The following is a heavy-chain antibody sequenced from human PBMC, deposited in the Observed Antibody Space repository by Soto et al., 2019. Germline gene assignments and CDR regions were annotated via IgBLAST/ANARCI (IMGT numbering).Heavy chain of an antibody. CDR2: IYHTGVT. CDR1: GDTISTGGYS. Sequence: SETLSLTCAVSGDTISTGGYSWAWIRQPPGQGLESIGYIYHTGVTNYNPSLKGRLSISIDTAKNQFSLKLSSVTSADTAIYYCARTARVPDFWGPGILVTVSS. CDR3: ARTARVPDF. D-gene: IGHD2-2*01. J-gene: IGHJ4*02. V-gene: IGHV4-61*08.